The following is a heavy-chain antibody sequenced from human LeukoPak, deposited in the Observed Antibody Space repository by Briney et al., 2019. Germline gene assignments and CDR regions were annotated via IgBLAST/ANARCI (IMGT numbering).Heavy chain of an antibody. J-gene: IGHJ4*02. V-gene: IGHV1-24*01. Sequence: ASVKVSCKVSGYTLTELSMHWVRQAPGKGLEWMGGFDPEDGETIYAQKFQGRVTMTTDTSTSTAYMELRSLRSDDTAVYYCASTIRGKSYYYGSGSYYPYEYWGQGTLVTVSS. CDR3: ASTIRGKSYYYGSGSYYPYEY. CDR1: GYTLTELS. CDR2: FDPEDGET. D-gene: IGHD3-10*01.